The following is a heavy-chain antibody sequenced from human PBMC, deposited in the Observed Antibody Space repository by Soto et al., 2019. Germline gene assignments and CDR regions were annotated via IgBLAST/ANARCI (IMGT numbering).Heavy chain of an antibody. CDR3: ARDSNPYYYYYGMDV. J-gene: IGHJ6*02. V-gene: IGHV3-30-3*01. Sequence: GGSLRLSCAASEFTFSSYAMHWVRQAPGKGLEWVAVISYDGSNKYYADSVKGRFTISRDNSKNTLYLQMNSLRAEDTAVYYCARDSNPYYYYYGMDVWGQGTTVTVSS. CDR1: EFTFSSYA. CDR2: ISYDGSNK.